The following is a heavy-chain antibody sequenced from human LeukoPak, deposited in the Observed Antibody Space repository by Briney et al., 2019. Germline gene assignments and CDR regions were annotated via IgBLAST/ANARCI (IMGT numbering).Heavy chain of an antibody. CDR3: ARLPYCSGGRCYFDY. CDR1: GGSFSGYY. V-gene: IGHV4-34*01. Sequence: SETLSLTCAVYGGSFSGYYWIWIRQPPGKGLEWIGEINHSGSTNYNPSLKSRVTISVDTSKHQFSLKLNSVIAADTAVYYCARLPYCSGGRCYFDYWGQGTLVTVSS. J-gene: IGHJ4*02. CDR2: INHSGST. D-gene: IGHD2-15*01.